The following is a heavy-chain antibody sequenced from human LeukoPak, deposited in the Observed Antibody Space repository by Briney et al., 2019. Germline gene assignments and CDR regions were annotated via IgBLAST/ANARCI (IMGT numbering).Heavy chain of an antibody. Sequence: PGGSLRLSCAASGFTFSSYSMNWVRQAPGKGLEWVSSISSSSSYIYYADSVKGRFTTSRDNAKNSLYLQMNSLRAEDTAVYYCARVIAAAGIDYWGQGTLVTVSS. CDR3: ARVIAAAGIDY. CDR1: GFTFSSYS. D-gene: IGHD6-13*01. CDR2: ISSSSSYI. V-gene: IGHV3-21*01. J-gene: IGHJ4*02.